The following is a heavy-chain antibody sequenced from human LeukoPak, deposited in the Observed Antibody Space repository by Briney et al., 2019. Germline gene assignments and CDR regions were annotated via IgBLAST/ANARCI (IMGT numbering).Heavy chain of an antibody. J-gene: IGHJ6*03. V-gene: IGHV3-23*01. D-gene: IGHD6-19*01. CDR2: ISGSGGST. CDR3: AKTRIAVTGRVFYMDV. Sequence: GGTLRLSCAASGFTFSSYGMRWVRQAPGKGLEWVSAISGSGGSTYYADSVKGRFTISRDNSKNTLYLQMNSLRAEDTAIYYCAKTRIAVTGRVFYMDVWGKGTTVTIS. CDR1: GFTFSSYG.